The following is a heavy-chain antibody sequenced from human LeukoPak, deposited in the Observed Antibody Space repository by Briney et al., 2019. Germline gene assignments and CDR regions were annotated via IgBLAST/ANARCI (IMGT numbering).Heavy chain of an antibody. V-gene: IGHV4-4*07. CDR3: ARDRGYGGKGYNWFDP. CDR2: IYTSGST. CDR1: GGSISSYY. J-gene: IGHJ5*02. Sequence: RSSETLSLTCTVSGGSISSYYWSWIRQPAGKGLEWIGRIYTSGSTNYNPSLKSRVTMSVDTSKNQFSLKLSSVTAADTAVYYCARDRGYGGKGYNWFDPWGQGTLLTVSS. D-gene: IGHD4-23*01.